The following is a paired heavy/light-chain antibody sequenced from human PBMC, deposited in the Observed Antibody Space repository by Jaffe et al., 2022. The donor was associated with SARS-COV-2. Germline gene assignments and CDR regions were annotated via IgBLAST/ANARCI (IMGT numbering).Heavy chain of an antibody. D-gene: IGHD2-2*02. CDR1: GFTFSSYA. V-gene: IGHV3-30-3*01. Sequence: QVQLVESGGGVVQPGRSLRLSCAASGFTFSSYAMHWVRQAPGKGLEWVAVISYDGSNKYYADSVKGRFTISRDNSKNTLYLQMNSLRAEDTAVYYCARDTENYTGDDAFDIWGQGTMVTVSS. J-gene: IGHJ3*02. CDR2: ISYDGSNK. CDR3: ARDTENYTGDDAFDI.
Light chain of an antibody. CDR3: NSRDSSGNLWV. CDR1: SLRSYY. Sequence: SSELTQDPAVSVALGQTVRITCQGDSLRSYYASWYQQKPGQAPVLVIYGKNNRPSGIPDRFSGSSSGNTASLTITGAQAEDEADYYCNSRDSSGNLWVFGGGTKLTVL. V-gene: IGLV3-19*01. CDR2: GKN. J-gene: IGLJ3*02.